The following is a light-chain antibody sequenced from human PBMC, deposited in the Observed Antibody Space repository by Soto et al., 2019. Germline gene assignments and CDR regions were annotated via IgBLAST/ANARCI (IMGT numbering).Light chain of an antibody. J-gene: IGLJ1*01. CDR1: SSNIGAGYD. V-gene: IGLV1-40*01. Sequence: QSVLTQPPSVSGAPGQTVTISCTGSSSNIGAGYDVHWYQQLPGTAPKLLIYGNSKRPSGVPDRFSGSKSGTSASLAITGLQAKDEADYYCQSYDSSLSGSYVFGTGTKLTVL. CDR2: GNS. CDR3: QSYDSSLSGSYV.